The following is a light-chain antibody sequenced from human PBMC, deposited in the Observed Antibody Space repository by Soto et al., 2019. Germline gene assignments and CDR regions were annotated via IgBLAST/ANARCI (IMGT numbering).Light chain of an antibody. V-gene: IGLV2-14*01. CDR1: SSDVGSYTY. CDR2: EVN. CDR3: SSYTSSSTLYV. J-gene: IGLJ1*01. Sequence: QSALTQPASVSGSPRQSITISCTGASSDVGSYTYFSWYQQLPGKAPKLMIYEVNNRPSGVSNRFSGSKSGNTASLTISGLQAEDEADYYCSSYTSSSTLYVFGTGTKVTVL.